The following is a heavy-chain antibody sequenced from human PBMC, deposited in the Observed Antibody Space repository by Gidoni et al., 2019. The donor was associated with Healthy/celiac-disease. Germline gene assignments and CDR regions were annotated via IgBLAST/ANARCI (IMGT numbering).Heavy chain of an antibody. V-gene: IGHV4-59*08. CDR3: ARLVGYSSPYYYYYGMDV. D-gene: IGHD5-18*01. CDR2: IYYSGST. Sequence: QVQLQESGPGLVKPSETLSLTCTVSGGSISSYYWSWIRQPPGKGLEWIGYIYYSGSTNYNPSLKSRVTISVDTSKNQFSLKLSSVTAADTAVYYCARLVGYSSPYYYYYGMDVWGQGTTVTVSS. CDR1: GGSISSYY. J-gene: IGHJ6*02.